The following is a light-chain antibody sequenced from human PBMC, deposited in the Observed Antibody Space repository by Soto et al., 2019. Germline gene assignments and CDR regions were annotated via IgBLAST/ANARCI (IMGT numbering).Light chain of an antibody. CDR1: QSVDSTY. Sequence: EIVLTQSQGTPSLSPGERATLSCRASQSVDSTYLAWYQQKPGQAPRLLIYGASSRATGIPDRFSGSGSGTDFTLTISRLEPEDFAVYYCQQYGSSLFPFGQGTRLEIK. J-gene: IGKJ5*01. V-gene: IGKV3-20*01. CDR2: GAS. CDR3: QQYGSSLFP.